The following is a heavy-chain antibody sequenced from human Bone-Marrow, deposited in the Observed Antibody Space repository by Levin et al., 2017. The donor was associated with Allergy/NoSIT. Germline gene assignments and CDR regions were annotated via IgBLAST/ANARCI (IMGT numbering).Heavy chain of an antibody. Sequence: GGSLRLSCAASGFTFDDYPMHWVRQAPGKGLEWVSGITWNSDTKMYADSVKGRFTVSRDNAKNSLYLQMNSLRPEDTALYYCVKDAHYFDNSGFYYYGLDVWGQGTTVTVSS. CDR2: ITWNSDTK. D-gene: IGHD3-22*01. J-gene: IGHJ6*02. CDR3: VKDAHYFDNSGFYYYGLDV. CDR1: GFTFDDYP. V-gene: IGHV3-9*01.